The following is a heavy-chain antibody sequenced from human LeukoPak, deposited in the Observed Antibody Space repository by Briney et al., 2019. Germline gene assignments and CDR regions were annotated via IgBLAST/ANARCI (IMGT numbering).Heavy chain of an antibody. J-gene: IGHJ6*04. Sequence: GASVKVSCKASGYTFTSYGISWVRQAPGQGLEWMGWMNPNSGNTGYAQKFQGRVTMTRNTSISTAYMELSSLRSEDTAVYYCARAIPFWSGYYPPDVWGKGTTVTVSS. V-gene: IGHV1-8*02. CDR1: GYTFTSYG. D-gene: IGHD3-3*01. CDR3: ARAIPFWSGYYPPDV. CDR2: MNPNSGNT.